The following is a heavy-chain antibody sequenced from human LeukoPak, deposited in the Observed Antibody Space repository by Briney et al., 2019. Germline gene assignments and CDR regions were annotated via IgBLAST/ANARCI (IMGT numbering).Heavy chain of an antibody. CDR1: GDSISSYY. V-gene: IGHV4-59*01. D-gene: IGHD5-18*01. CDR3: ARSSGYSYGWPYYYYGMDV. J-gene: IGHJ6*02. CDR2: IYYSGST. Sequence: PSETLSLTCTVSGDSISSYYWSWIRQPPGKGLEWIGYIYYSGSTNYNPSLKCRVTISVDTSKNQFSLKLSSVTAADTAVYYCARSSGYSYGWPYYYYGMDVWGQGTTVTVSS.